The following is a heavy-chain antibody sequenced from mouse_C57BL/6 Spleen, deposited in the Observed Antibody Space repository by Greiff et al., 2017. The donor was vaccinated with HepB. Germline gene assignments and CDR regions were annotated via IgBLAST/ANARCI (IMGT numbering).Heavy chain of an antibody. CDR1: GFNIKDYY. CDR2: IDPEDGDT. V-gene: IGHV14-1*01. J-gene: IGHJ4*01. D-gene: IGHD3-2*02. CDR3: TRDSSGDAMDY. Sequence: EVQLQQSGAELVRPGASVKLSCTASGFNIKDYYMHWVKQRPEQGLEWIGRIDPEDGDTEYAPKFQGKATMTADKSSNTAYLQPSSLTSEDTAVYYCTRDSSGDAMDYWGQGTSVTVSS.